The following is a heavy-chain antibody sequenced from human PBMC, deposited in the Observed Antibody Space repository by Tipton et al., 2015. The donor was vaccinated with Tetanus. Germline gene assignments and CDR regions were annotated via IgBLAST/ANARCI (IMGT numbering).Heavy chain of an antibody. CDR1: GGSISSYY. CDR2: LYTSGSA. J-gene: IGHJ5*02. D-gene: IGHD1-26*01. Sequence: TLSLTCTVSGGSISSYYWTWIRQPAGKGLEWIGRLYTSGSANYNPSLKSRVTMSVDTSKNQFSLKLSSVTAADTAVYYCARGVWSPLYNWFDPRGQGTLVTVSS. CDR3: ARGVWSPLYNWFDP. V-gene: IGHV4-4*07.